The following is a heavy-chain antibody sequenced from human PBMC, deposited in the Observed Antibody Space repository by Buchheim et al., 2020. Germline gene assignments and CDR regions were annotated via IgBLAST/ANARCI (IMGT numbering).Heavy chain of an antibody. CDR1: GGSISSGGYS. V-gene: IGHV4-30-4*07. CDR2: IYYSGST. Sequence: QVQLQESGPGLVKPSQTLSLTCAVSGGSISSGGYSWSWIRQPPGKGLEWIGYIYYSGSTYYNPSLKSRVTISVDTSKNQFSLKLSSVTAADTAVYYCARVEYGSGDPYNWFDPWGLGTL. D-gene: IGHD3-10*01. J-gene: IGHJ5*02. CDR3: ARVEYGSGDPYNWFDP.